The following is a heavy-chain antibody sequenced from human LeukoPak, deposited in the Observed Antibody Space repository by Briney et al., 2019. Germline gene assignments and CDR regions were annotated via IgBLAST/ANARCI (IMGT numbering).Heavy chain of an antibody. D-gene: IGHD6-6*01. Sequence: SETLSLTCSVSSGSFSSPDSYWSWIRQPPGKGLEWIGNVYYIGTTTYGSSLKSRVTISVDTSKNQFSLEVTSVTAADTAVYYCARNTSSSPWFDPWAQGTLVTVS. CDR1: SGSFSSPDSY. CDR3: ARNTSSSPWFDP. CDR2: VYYIGTT. V-gene: IGHV4-61*08. J-gene: IGHJ5*02.